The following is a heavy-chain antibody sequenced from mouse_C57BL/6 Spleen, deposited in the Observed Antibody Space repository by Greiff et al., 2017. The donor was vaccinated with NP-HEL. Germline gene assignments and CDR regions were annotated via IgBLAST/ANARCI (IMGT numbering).Heavy chain of an antibody. J-gene: IGHJ1*03. V-gene: IGHV14-4*01. CDR3: TIRRWYFDV. CDR1: GFNIKDDY. Sequence: EVQLQQSGAELVRPGASVKLSCTASGFNIKDDYMHWVKQRPEQGLEWIGWIDPENGDTEYASKFQGKATITADTSSNTAYLQLSSLTSEDTAVYYCTIRRWYFDVWGTGTTVTVSS. CDR2: IDPENGDT.